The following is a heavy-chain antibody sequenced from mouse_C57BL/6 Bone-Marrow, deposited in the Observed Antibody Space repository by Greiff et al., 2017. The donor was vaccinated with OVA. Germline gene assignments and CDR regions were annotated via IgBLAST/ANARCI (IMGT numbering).Heavy chain of an antibody. CDR2: ISYDGSN. CDR1: GYSITSGYY. V-gene: IGHV3-6*01. Sequence: EVQLQESGPGLVKPSQSLSLTCSVTGYSITSGYYWNWIRQFPGNKLEWMGYISYDGSNNYNPSLKNRISITRDTSKNQFFLKLNSVTTEDTATYYCAREGFTTVVEGDWFAYWGQGTLVTVSA. J-gene: IGHJ3*01. D-gene: IGHD1-1*01. CDR3: AREGFTTVVEGDWFAY.